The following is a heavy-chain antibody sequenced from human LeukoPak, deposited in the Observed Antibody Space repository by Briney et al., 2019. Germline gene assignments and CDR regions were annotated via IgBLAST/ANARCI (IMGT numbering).Heavy chain of an antibody. CDR3: AKDVTGTGAFDS. V-gene: IGHV3-9*01. D-gene: IGHD1-7*01. CDR1: GFTFDDYA. Sequence: GGSLRLSCAASGFTFDDYAMHWVRHGPGKGLEWVSGITWNSGTIGYADSVKGRFTISRDNAKNSLYLQMNSLRAEDTALYYCAKDVTGTGAFDSWGQGTMATVSS. CDR2: ITWNSGTI. J-gene: IGHJ3*02.